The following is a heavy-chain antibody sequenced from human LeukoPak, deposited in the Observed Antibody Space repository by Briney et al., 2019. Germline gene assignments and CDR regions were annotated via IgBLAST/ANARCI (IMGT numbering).Heavy chain of an antibody. CDR1: GGSISGYY. V-gene: IGHV4-59*01. CDR3: ARGEPSSYDAFDI. D-gene: IGHD6-19*01. Sequence: MASETLSLTCTVSGGSISGYYWSWLRQPPGKGLEWIGEIYYSGSTKYNPSLKSRVTMSVDTSKNQFSLRLSSVTAADTAVYYCARGEPSSYDAFDIWGQGTMVTVSS. CDR2: IYYSGST. J-gene: IGHJ3*02.